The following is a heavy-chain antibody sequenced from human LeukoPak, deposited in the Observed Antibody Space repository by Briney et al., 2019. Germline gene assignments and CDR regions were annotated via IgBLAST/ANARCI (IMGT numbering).Heavy chain of an antibody. J-gene: IGHJ4*02. CDR3: ASVYSSSWYYDY. CDR1: GFTVSGNY. Sequence: GSLRLSCAASGFTVSGNYMSWVRQLPGKGLEWIGSIYYSGSTYYNPSLKSRVTTSVDTSKNQFSLKLSSVTAADTAVYYCASVYSSSWYYDYWGQGTLVTVSS. D-gene: IGHD6-13*01. V-gene: IGHV4-38-2*01. CDR2: IYYSGST.